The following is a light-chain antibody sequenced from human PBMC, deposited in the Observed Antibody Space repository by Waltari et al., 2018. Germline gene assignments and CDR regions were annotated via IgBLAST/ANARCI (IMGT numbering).Light chain of an antibody. CDR2: WAS. J-gene: IGKJ2*01. CDR3: QQYYSTPSYT. V-gene: IGKV4-1*01. Sequence: DIVMTQSPDSLAVSLGERAPINCKSSQRVLYSSNNKNYLAWYQQKPGQPPKLLIYWASTRESGVPDRFSGSGSGTDFTLTISSLQAEDVAVYYCQQYYSTPSYTFGQGTKLEIK. CDR1: QRVLYSSNNKNY.